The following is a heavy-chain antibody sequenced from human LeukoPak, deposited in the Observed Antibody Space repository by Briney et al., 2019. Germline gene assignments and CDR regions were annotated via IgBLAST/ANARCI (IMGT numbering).Heavy chain of an antibody. J-gene: IGHJ4*02. Sequence: AGGSLRLSCAASGFTLSDQYMDWVRQAPGKGLEWVGRTTDKADTYTTEYAASVKGRFTISRDDSQNSLYLQMNSLKTEDTAVYYCATEYGGGFDYWGQGPLVTVSS. D-gene: IGHD2-21*01. CDR2: TTDKADTYTT. CDR1: GFTLSDQY. CDR3: ATEYGGGFDY. V-gene: IGHV3-72*01.